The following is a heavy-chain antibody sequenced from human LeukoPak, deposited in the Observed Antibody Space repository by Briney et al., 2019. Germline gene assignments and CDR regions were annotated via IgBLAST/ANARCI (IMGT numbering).Heavy chain of an antibody. CDR2: IGSSSSYI. CDR1: GFTFSIYA. Sequence: GGSLRLSCVASGFTFSIYAMSWVRQAPGKGLEWVSSIGSSSSYIYYADSVKGRFTISRDNAKNSLYLQMNSLRAEDAAVYYCARGRGSSPWGSYFDYWGQGTLATVSS. D-gene: IGHD6-6*01. V-gene: IGHV3-21*01. J-gene: IGHJ4*02. CDR3: ARGRGSSPWGSYFDY.